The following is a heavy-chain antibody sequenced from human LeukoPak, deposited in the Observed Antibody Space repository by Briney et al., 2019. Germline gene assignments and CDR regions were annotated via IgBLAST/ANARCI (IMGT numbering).Heavy chain of an antibody. CDR1: GFTFSSYG. V-gene: IGHV3-30*02. J-gene: IGHJ5*02. D-gene: IGHD2-2*01. Sequence: GGSLRLSCAACGFTFSSYGMHWVREAPGKGLEWVAFIRYDGSNKYYADPVKGRFTISRDNSKNTLYLQMNSLRAEDTAVYYCAKDSSTSAANWFDPWGQGTLVTVSS. CDR3: AKDSSTSAANWFDP. CDR2: IRYDGSNK.